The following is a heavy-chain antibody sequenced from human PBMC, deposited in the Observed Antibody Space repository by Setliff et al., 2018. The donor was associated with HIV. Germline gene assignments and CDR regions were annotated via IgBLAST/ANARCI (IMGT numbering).Heavy chain of an antibody. CDR1: SGSISSTSSY. CDR2: VYYSGTT. V-gene: IGHV4-39*01. Sequence: PSETLSLTCSVSSGSISSTSSYWGWIRQPPGKGLEWIVSVYYSGTTYYNPSLKSRVTISVDTSKSQFSLQLNSMTAADTALYYCARHRYNWYLDVWGRGTLVTVSS. J-gene: IGHJ2*01. D-gene: IGHD1-26*01. CDR3: ARHRYNWYLDV.